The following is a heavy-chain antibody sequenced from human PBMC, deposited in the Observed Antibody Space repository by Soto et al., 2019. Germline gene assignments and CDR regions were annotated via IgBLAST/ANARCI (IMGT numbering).Heavy chain of an antibody. D-gene: IGHD3-10*01. CDR2: ISGSGGST. Sequence: VQLLESGGGLVQPGGSLRLSCAASGFTLSSYAMSWVRQAPGKGLEWVSAISGSGGSTYYADSVKGRFTISRDNSKNTLYLQMNSLRAEDTAVYYCAKCLMVEVYYYGMDVWGQGTTVTVSS. CDR3: AKCLMVEVYYYGMDV. CDR1: GFTLSSYA. J-gene: IGHJ6*02. V-gene: IGHV3-23*01.